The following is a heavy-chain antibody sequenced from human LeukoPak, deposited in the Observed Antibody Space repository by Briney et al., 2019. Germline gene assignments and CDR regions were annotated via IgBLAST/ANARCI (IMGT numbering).Heavy chain of an antibody. J-gene: IGHJ4*02. Sequence: SETLSLTCTVSGGSISSYYWSWIRQPPGKGLEWIGYIYYSGSTNYNPSLKSRVTISVDTSKNQFSLKLSSVTAADTAVYYCARVSDYLSPYFDYWGQGTLVTVSS. V-gene: IGHV4-59*01. D-gene: IGHD4-17*01. CDR3: ARVSDYLSPYFDY. CDR1: GGSISSYY. CDR2: IYYSGST.